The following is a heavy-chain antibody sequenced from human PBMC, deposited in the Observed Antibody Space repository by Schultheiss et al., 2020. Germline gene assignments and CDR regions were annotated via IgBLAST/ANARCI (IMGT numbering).Heavy chain of an antibody. J-gene: IGHJ6*04. CDR3: ARDRGGQYSSGWYAPYYYYYGMDV. D-gene: IGHD6-19*01. Sequence: ASVKVSCKASGYTFTSYGISWVRQAPGQGLEWMGWISAYNGNTNYAQKLQGRVTMTTDTSTSTAYMELRSLRSDDTAVYYCARDRGGQYSSGWYAPYYYYYGMDVWGKGTTVNGYS. CDR1: GYTFTSYG. V-gene: IGHV1-18*01. CDR2: ISAYNGNT.